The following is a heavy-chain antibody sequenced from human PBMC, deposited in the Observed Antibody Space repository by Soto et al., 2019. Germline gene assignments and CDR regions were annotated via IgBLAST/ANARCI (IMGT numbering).Heavy chain of an antibody. V-gene: IGHV4-59*01. CDR3: ARGYYDSSGYYSADGYFDY. CDR2: IYYSGST. J-gene: IGHJ4*02. CDR1: GGSISSYY. D-gene: IGHD3-22*01. Sequence: QVQLQESGPGLVKPSETLSLTCTVSGGSISSYYWSWIRQPPGKGLEWIGYIYYSGSTNYNPSLKRRVTISVDTSKNQFSLKLSSVTAADTAVYYCARGYYDSSGYYSADGYFDYWGQGTLVTVSS.